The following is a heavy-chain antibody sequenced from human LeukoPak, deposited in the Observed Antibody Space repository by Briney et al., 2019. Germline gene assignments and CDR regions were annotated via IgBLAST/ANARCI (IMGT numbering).Heavy chain of an antibody. CDR1: GFTFSNAW. CDR2: IKSKTDGGTT. CDR3: TTHSNTSPYYYDSGLDY. V-gene: IGHV3-15*01. J-gene: IGHJ4*02. Sequence: GGSLRLSCAASGFTFSNAWMSWVRQAPGKGLEWVGRIKSKTDGGTTDYAAPVKGRFTISRDDSKNTLYLQMNSLKTEDTAVYYCTTHSNTSPYYYDSGLDYWGQGTLVTVSS. D-gene: IGHD3-22*01.